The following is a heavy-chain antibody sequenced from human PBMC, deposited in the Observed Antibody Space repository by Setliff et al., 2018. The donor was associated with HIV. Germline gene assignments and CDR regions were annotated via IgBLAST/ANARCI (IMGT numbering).Heavy chain of an antibody. V-gene: IGHV1-46*01. J-gene: IGHJ4*02. D-gene: IGHD3-10*01. CDR1: GYTSTSYY. CDR2: INPSGGGT. CDR3: ARDYYGSGSYFILDY. Sequence: ASVKVSCKASGYTSTSYYIHWVRQAPGQGLEWMGIINPSGGGTTYAQTFQDRVTMSRDTSTSTVYMELSSLRSEDTAVYYCARDYYGSGSYFILDYWGPGTLVTVSS.